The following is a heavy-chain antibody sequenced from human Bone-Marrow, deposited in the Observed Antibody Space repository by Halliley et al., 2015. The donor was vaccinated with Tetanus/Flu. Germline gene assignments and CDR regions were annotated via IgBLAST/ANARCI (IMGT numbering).Heavy chain of an antibody. V-gene: IGHV5-10-1*01. Sequence: QLVQSGPEVQKPGESLRISCKVSGYTLTSYWISWVRQMPGKGLEWMGRIDPSDSNTDYSPSFRGHVTISADKSISTAYLQWNSLKASDTAMYYCARAGDYSGYDMFYFDFWGRGTLVTVSS. CDR2: IDPSDSNT. D-gene: IGHD5-12*01. CDR3: ARAGDYSGYDMFYFDF. CDR1: GYTLTSYW. J-gene: IGHJ4*02.